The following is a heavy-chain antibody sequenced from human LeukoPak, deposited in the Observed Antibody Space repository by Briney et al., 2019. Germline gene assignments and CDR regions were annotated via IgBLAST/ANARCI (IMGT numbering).Heavy chain of an antibody. J-gene: IGHJ6*03. D-gene: IGHD6-6*01. CDR1: GYTFTSYY. Sequence: GASVKVSCKASGYTFTSYYMHWVRQAPGQGLEWMGIINPSGGSTSYAQKFQGRVTMTRDTSTSTVYMELSSLRSEDTAVYYCARVLYSSSWSWGYYYYYYMDVWGKGTTVTVSS. CDR3: ARVLYSSSWSWGYYYYYYMDV. V-gene: IGHV1-46*01. CDR2: INPSGGST.